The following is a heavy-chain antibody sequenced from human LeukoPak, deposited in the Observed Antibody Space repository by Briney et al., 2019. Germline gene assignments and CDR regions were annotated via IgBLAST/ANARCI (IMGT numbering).Heavy chain of an antibody. CDR1: VFPCSSYP. J-gene: IGHJ4*02. Sequence: GVPLSLLCGPSVFPCSSYPKRWARQAPGRGVEWVTASSGNGGSTYYADSVKGRFTIYKDNYTNTLYLQIKSPGAEDTAVYYCALIWWGELLFDYWGQGTLVTVSS. CDR2: SSGNGGST. D-gene: IGHD3-10*01. CDR3: ALIWWGELLFDY. V-gene: IGHV3-23*01.